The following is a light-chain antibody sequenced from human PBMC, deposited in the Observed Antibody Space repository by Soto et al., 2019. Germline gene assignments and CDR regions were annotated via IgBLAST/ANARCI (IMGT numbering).Light chain of an antibody. CDR3: CSYVGSYTWV. Sequence: QSVLAQPASVSGSPGQSITISCTGTSGFVGSFSLVSWYQQHPGKAPKVMIDDVNKRPSGVPDRFSGSRSGNTASLTISGLQAEDEADYYCCSYVGSYTWVFGGGTKVTVL. CDR1: SGFVGSFSL. CDR2: DVN. V-gene: IGLV2-11*01. J-gene: IGLJ3*02.